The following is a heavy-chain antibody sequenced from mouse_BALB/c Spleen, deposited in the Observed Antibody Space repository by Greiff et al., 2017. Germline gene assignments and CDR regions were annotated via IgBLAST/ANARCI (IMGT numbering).Heavy chain of an antibody. CDR1: GYTFTSYW. V-gene: IGHV1-69*02. CDR3: ARSGDGYYAWFAY. CDR2: IDPSDSET. Sequence: VQLQQPGAELVKPGAPVKLSCKASGYTFTSYWMNWVKQRPGRGLEWIGRIDPSDSETHYNQKFKDKATLTVDKSSSTAYIQLSSLTSEDSAVYYCARSGDGYYAWFAYWGQGTLVTVSA. D-gene: IGHD2-3*01. J-gene: IGHJ3*01.